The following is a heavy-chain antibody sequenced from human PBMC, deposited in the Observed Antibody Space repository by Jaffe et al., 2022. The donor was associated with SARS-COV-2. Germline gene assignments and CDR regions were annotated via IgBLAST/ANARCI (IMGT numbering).Heavy chain of an antibody. J-gene: IGHJ6*02. CDR2: MNPNSGNT. V-gene: IGHV1-8*01. Sequence: QVQLVQSGAEVKKPGASVKVSCKASGYTFTSYDINWVRQATGQGLEWMGWMNPNSGNTGYAQKFQGRVTMTRNTSISTAYMELSSLRSEDTAVYYCARGKTPYSSGWYGMDYYYYYGMDVWGQGTTVTVSS. D-gene: IGHD6-19*01. CDR1: GYTFTSYD. CDR3: ARGKTPYSSGWYGMDYYYYYGMDV.